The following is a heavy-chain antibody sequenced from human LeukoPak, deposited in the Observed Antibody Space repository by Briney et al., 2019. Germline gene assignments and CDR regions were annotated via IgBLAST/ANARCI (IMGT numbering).Heavy chain of an antibody. CDR1: GYTLTELS. D-gene: IGHD3-10*01. Sequence: ASVKVSCKVSGYTLTELSMHWVRQAPGKGHEWMGGFDPEDGETIYAQKFQGRVTMTRDTSTNTAYMELSSLTSEDTAVYYRARDMYNGPGSGFDPWGQGTLVTVSS. CDR3: ARDMYNGPGSGFDP. V-gene: IGHV1-24*01. CDR2: FDPEDGET. J-gene: IGHJ5*02.